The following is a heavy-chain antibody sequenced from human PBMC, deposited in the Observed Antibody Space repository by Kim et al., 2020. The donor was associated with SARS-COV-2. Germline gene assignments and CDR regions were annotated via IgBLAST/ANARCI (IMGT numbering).Heavy chain of an antibody. J-gene: IGHJ4*02. CDR3: AKGGSYYFDY. V-gene: IGHV3-30*18. CDR1: GFTFSSYG. Sequence: GGSLRLSCAASGFTFSSYGMYWVRQAPGKGLEWVAVISDDGSNKYYGDSVKGRFTISRDNSKNTLYLQMNSLRAEDTAVYYCAKGGSYYFDYWGQGTLVTVSS. CDR2: ISDDGSNK. D-gene: IGHD1-26*01.